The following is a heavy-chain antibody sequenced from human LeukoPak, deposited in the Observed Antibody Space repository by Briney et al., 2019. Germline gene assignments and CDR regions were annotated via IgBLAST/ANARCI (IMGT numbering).Heavy chain of an antibody. D-gene: IGHD2-15*01. CDR2: LYYTGSS. J-gene: IGHJ5*02. CDR3: ATKPGYCSGGSCYSQNGNWFDP. V-gene: IGHV4-31*03. Sequence: PSETLSLTCTVSGGSITSGGYYWSWIRQHPQRGLEWIGYLYYTGSSFYNPSLKSRVTISVDTSENQFSLNLNSVTAADTAVYYCATKPGYCSGGSCYSQNGNWFDPWGQGTLVTVSS. CDR1: GGSITSGGYY.